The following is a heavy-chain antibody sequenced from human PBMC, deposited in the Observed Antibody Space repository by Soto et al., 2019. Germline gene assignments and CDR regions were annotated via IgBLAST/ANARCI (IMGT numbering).Heavy chain of an antibody. CDR1: GDTCTSYY. Sequence: ASVKVSCKASGDTCTSYYMHWVRQAPGQGLEWMGMINPGGGSTNYAQKFQGRVTMTRDTSTSTVSMELSSLRSEDTAVYYCAKSGADYGMDVWGQGTTVPVSS. J-gene: IGHJ6*02. CDR2: INPGGGST. CDR3: AKSGADYGMDV. V-gene: IGHV1-46*01. D-gene: IGHD3-10*01.